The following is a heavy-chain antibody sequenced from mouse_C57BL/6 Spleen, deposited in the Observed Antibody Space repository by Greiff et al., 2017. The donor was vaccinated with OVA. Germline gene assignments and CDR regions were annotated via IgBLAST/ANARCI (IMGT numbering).Heavy chain of an antibody. D-gene: IGHD2-14*01. CDR2: IYPGDGDT. CDR1: GYAFSSSW. V-gene: IGHV1-82*01. Sequence: QVQLKQSGPELVKPGASVKISCKASGYAFSSSWMNWVKQRPGKGLEWIGRIYPGDGDTNYNGKFKGKATLTADKSSSTAYMQLSSLTSEDSAVXFCARGRNDEGKTWFAYWGQGTLVTVSA. J-gene: IGHJ3*01. CDR3: ARGRNDEGKTWFAY.